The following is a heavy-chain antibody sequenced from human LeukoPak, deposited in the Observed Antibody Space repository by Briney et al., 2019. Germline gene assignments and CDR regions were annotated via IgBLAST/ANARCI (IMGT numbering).Heavy chain of an antibody. CDR3: SRAMRIAAAEYFFDY. Sequence: GGSLKLSCAASGLSVSSNYMSWVRQAPGKGLEWVSAIYTGGSSYYADSVKGRFTISRDNPKNTLYLQMHSLRAEDTAVYYCSRAMRIAAAEYFFDYWGQGTLVTVSS. V-gene: IGHV3-53*01. CDR1: GLSVSSNY. J-gene: IGHJ4*02. D-gene: IGHD6-13*01. CDR2: IYTGGSS.